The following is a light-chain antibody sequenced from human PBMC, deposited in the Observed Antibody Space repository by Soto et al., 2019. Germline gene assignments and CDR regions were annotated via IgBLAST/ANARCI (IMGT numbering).Light chain of an antibody. Sequence: QTVVTQSPSASASLGASVKLTCTLSSGHSSYAIAWQQQQPEKGPRYLMKLDSDGSHTKGDAIPDRFSGSSSGAERYLTISSLQSEDEADYYCQTWGTGIHVVFGGGTKLTVL. CDR2: LDSDGSH. V-gene: IGLV4-69*01. CDR3: QTWGTGIHVV. CDR1: SGHSSYA. J-gene: IGLJ2*01.